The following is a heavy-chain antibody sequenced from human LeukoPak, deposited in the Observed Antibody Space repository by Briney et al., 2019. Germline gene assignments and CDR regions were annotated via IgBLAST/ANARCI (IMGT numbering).Heavy chain of an antibody. Sequence: SGTLSLTCAVSGGSISSSNGWGWVRPPPGKGLEWIGEIYHSGSTNYNPSLKSRVTISVDKSKNQFSLKLSSVTAADTAVYYCARDVGVQLFNWFDPWGQGTLVTVSS. V-gene: IGHV4-4*02. D-gene: IGHD5-18*01. CDR3: ARDVGVQLFNWFDP. CDR1: GGSISSSNG. CDR2: IYHSGST. J-gene: IGHJ5*02.